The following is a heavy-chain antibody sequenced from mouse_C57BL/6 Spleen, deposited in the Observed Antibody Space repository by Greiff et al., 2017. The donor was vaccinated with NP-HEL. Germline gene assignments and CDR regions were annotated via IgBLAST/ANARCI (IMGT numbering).Heavy chain of an antibody. CDR2: IDPSDSET. V-gene: IGHV1-52*01. J-gene: IGHJ3*01. D-gene: IGHD2-2*01. Sequence: QVQLQQPGAELVRPGSSVKLSCKASGYTFTSYWMHWVKQRPIQGLEWIGNIDPSDSETHYNQKFKDKATLTVDKSSSTAYMQLSSLTSEDSAVYYCARVGGYDGFAYWGQGTLVTVSA. CDR1: GYTFTSYW. CDR3: ARVGGYDGFAY.